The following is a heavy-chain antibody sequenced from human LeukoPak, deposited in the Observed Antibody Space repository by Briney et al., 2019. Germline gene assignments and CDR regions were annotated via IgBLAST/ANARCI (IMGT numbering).Heavy chain of an antibody. D-gene: IGHD2-15*01. V-gene: IGHV3-30*04. Sequence: PGRSPRLSCAASGFTFSGYAMHWVRQAPGKGLEWVAVISYDGSNKYYADSVKGRFTISRDNSKNTLYLQMNSLRAEDTAVYYCARPGYLVVQGYFDYWGQGTLVTVSS. CDR3: ARPGYLVVQGYFDY. CDR1: GFTFSGYA. CDR2: ISYDGSNK. J-gene: IGHJ4*02.